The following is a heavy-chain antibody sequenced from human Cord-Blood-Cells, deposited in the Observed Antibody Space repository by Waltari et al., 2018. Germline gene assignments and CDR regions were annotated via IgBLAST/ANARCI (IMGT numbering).Heavy chain of an antibody. CDR1: GGSISSYY. D-gene: IGHD3-3*01. Sequence: QVQLQESGPGLVKPSETLSLTCTVSGGSISSYYWSWIRQPAGKGLGWIGRIYTSGSTNYNPSLKRRVTMSVDTSKNQFSLKLSSVTAADTAVYYCARGSRITIFGVATNNWFDPWGQGTLVTVSS. J-gene: IGHJ5*02. CDR2: IYTSGST. CDR3: ARGSRITIFGVATNNWFDP. V-gene: IGHV4-4*07.